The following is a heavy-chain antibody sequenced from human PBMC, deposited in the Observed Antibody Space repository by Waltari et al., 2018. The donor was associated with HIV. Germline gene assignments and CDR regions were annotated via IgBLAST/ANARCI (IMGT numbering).Heavy chain of an antibody. CDR1: SDAIKHDY. CDR2: ISYSGST. V-gene: IGHV4-59*01. J-gene: IGHJ4*02. Sequence: QVQLQESGPGLVKPSETLSLTCNVSSDAIKHDYWYWIRQPPGKELEWIGYISYSGSTKYGPSLKSRVTMSLVSSKNQFSLKLRSVTAADTAVYFCARGRRWLQFHGHYYFDYWGQGTLVTVSS. CDR3: ARGRRWLQFHGHYYFDY. D-gene: IGHD3-10*01.